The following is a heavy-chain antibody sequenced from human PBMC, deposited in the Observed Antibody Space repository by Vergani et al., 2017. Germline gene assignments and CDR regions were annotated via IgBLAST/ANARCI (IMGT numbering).Heavy chain of an antibody. CDR3: ARDSLTVIYLFVVFAP. V-gene: IGHV4-61*02. Sequence: QVQLQESGPALVKPSQTLSLTCTVSGGSISGGLYYWSWIRQPAGKGLEWVGRIHTNGYTDYNPSLKSRVTISIETSRNQFSLKLNSVTAADTAVYYCARDSLTVIYLFVVFAPWDQGTLVTVS. CDR1: GGSISGGLYY. D-gene: IGHD4-17*01. J-gene: IGHJ5*02. CDR2: IHTNGYT.